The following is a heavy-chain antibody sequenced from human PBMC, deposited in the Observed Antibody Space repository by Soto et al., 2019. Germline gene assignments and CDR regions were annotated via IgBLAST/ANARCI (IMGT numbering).Heavy chain of an antibody. CDR3: ARVGDSSSWYTYYNYGMDV. J-gene: IGHJ6*02. D-gene: IGHD6-13*01. Sequence: GASVKVSCKASGYTFIDYCMYWVRQAPGQGLEWMGWINPNSGGTNYAQKFEGRVTMTRDTSISTAYMELTSLRSDDSAVYYCARVGDSSSWYTYYNYGMDVWGQGTTVTVS. CDR1: GYTFIDYC. CDR2: INPNSGGT. V-gene: IGHV1-2*02.